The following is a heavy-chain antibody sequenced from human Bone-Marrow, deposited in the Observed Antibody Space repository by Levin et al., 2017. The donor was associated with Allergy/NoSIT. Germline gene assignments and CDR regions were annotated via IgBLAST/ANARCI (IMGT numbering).Heavy chain of an antibody. V-gene: IGHV3-23*01. J-gene: IGHJ2*01. CDR2: ISNTGGST. D-gene: IGHD1-26*01. CDR1: GFTFSSYA. Sequence: AGGSLRLSCAASGFTFSSYAMSWVRQAPGKGLEWVSGISNTGGSTYHADSVKGRFTISRDNSKNTLYLLMNSLRAEDTALYYCAKGTTHSWAGAYWYFDLWGRGTLVTVSS. CDR3: AKGTTHSWAGAYWYFDL.